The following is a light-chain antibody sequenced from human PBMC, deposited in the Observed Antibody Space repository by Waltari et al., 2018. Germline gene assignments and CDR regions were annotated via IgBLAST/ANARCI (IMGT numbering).Light chain of an antibody. J-gene: IGKJ4*01. Sequence: DIQMTQSPSTLSASVGDIVTITCRASQSINNLLAWYQQKPGKAPKFLIYKVSRLESGVPSRFSGSGSGTEFSLTIDSLQPDDFATYFCQQYNTYPLTFGGGTKVDIK. CDR1: QSINNL. CDR2: KVS. CDR3: QQYNTYPLT. V-gene: IGKV1-5*03.